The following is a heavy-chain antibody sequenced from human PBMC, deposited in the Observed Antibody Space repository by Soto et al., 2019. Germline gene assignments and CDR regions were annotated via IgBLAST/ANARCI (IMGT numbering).Heavy chain of an antibody. CDR3: ARRRYYGSGSYYYYGMDV. D-gene: IGHD3-10*01. CDR2: IYPGDSDT. J-gene: IGHJ6*02. Sequence: PGESLKISCKGSGYSFTSYWIGWVRQMPGKGLEWMGIIYPGDSDTRYSPSFQGQVTISADKSISTSYLQWSSLKASDTAMFYCARRRYYGSGSYYYYGMDVWGQGTTVTVSS. V-gene: IGHV5-51*01. CDR1: GYSFTSYW.